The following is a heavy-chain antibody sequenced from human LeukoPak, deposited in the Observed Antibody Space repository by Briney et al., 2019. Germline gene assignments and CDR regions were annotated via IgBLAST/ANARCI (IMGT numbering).Heavy chain of an antibody. Sequence: SETLSLTCAVYGGSFSGYYWSWIRQPPGKGLEWIGEINHSGSTNYNPSLKSRVTISVDTSKNQFSLKLSSATAADTAVYYCARGGGARGYYYYYGMDVWGQGTTVTVSS. J-gene: IGHJ6*02. CDR2: INHSGST. CDR3: ARGGGARGYYYYYGMDV. CDR1: GGSFSGYY. V-gene: IGHV4-34*01. D-gene: IGHD1-26*01.